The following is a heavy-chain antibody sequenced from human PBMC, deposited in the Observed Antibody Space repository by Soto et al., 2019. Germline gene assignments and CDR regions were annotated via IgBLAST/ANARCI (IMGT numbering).Heavy chain of an antibody. D-gene: IGHD6-19*01. J-gene: IGHJ4*02. CDR1: GYSFSNHW. V-gene: IGHV5-51*01. CDR2: IDLSNSGT. Sequence: PGESLKISCKGFGYSFSNHWIGWVRQTPGKGLEWMGIIDLSNSGTRYSPSFQGQVAISADKSISTVYLQWSSLKASDTAMYYCARRTSTSGWRHYFDYWGQGTLVTVSS. CDR3: ARRTSTSGWRHYFDY.